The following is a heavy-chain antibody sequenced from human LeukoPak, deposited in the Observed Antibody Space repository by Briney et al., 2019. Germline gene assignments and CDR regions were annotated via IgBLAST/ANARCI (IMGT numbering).Heavy chain of an antibody. Sequence: GGSLRLSCAASGFNFSSYAMTWVRQAPGKGLECVSGISGSGDTTHYADSVKGRFTISRDNSKNTLYLQMNSLRAEDTALYYCAKDRSLVPAALNCWGQGTLVTVSS. CDR2: ISGSGDTT. CDR3: AKDRSLVPAALNC. CDR1: GFNFSSYA. D-gene: IGHD2-2*01. V-gene: IGHV3-23*01. J-gene: IGHJ4*02.